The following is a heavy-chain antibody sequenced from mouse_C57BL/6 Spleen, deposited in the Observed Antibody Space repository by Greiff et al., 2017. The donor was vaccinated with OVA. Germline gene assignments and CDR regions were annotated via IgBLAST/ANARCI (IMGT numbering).Heavy chain of an antibody. J-gene: IGHJ2*01. Sequence: ESGPGLVKPSQSLSLTCSVTGYSITSGYYWNGIRQFPGNKLEWMGYISYDGSNNYNPSLKNQISITRDTSKNQFFLNVNSVTTEDTATYDCASGRQLKYYFDYWGQGTTLTVSS. V-gene: IGHV3-6*01. D-gene: IGHD3-2*02. CDR1: GYSITSGYY. CDR3: ASGRQLKYYFDY. CDR2: ISYDGSN.